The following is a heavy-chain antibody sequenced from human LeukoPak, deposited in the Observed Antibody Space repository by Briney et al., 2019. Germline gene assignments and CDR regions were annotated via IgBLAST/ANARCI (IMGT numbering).Heavy chain of an antibody. CDR2: VYYSGST. J-gene: IGHJ6*03. Sequence: SETPSLTCTVSGGSISSSSYYWGWIRQPPGKGLEWIGSVYYSGSTYYNPSLKSRVTISVDTSKNQFSLNRISVTAADTAYYMDVWGKRTTVTGSS. CDR1: GGSISSSSYY. V-gene: IGHV4-39*07. CDR3: V.